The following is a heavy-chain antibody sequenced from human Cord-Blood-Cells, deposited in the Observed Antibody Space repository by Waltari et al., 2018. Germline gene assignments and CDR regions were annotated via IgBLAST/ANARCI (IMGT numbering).Heavy chain of an antibody. J-gene: IGHJ4*02. CDR2: IVVGSGNP. Sequence: QMQLVQSGPEVKKPGTSVKVSCKASGFTFTSSAVQWVRQARGQRLEWIGWIVVGSGNPNYAQKFQERFTITRDMATSTAYMELSSLRAEDTAVYYCAAEVTAVAGTTFDYWGQGTLVTVSS. CDR3: AAEVTAVAGTTFDY. D-gene: IGHD6-19*01. CDR1: GFTFTSSA. V-gene: IGHV1-58*01.